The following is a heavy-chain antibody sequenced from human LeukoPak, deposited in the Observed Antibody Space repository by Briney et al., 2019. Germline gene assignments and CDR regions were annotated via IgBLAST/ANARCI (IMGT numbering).Heavy chain of an antibody. CDR1: GYTFTSYD. Sequence: ASVKVSCKASGYTFTSYDIGWVRQAPGQGLEWMGCNSTYNGNTNYAQKFQGRVTMATDTSTSTAYMELRSLRSDDTAVYYCARGDLREFDHWGQGTLVTVSS. D-gene: IGHD4-17*01. V-gene: IGHV1-18*01. CDR3: ARGDLREFDH. J-gene: IGHJ4*02. CDR2: NSTYNGNT.